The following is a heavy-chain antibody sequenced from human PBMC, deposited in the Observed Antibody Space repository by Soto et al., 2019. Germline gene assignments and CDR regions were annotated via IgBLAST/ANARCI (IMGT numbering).Heavy chain of an antibody. CDR2: ISGSGGST. Sequence: GGSLRLSCAASGFTFSGYAMSWVRQAPGKGLEWVSAISGSGGSTYYADSVKGRFTISRDNSKNTLYLQMNSLRAEDTAVYYCAKDPPYSSGWYGWFDPWGQGTLVTVSS. CDR1: GFTFSGYA. J-gene: IGHJ5*02. V-gene: IGHV3-23*01. D-gene: IGHD6-19*01. CDR3: AKDPPYSSGWYGWFDP.